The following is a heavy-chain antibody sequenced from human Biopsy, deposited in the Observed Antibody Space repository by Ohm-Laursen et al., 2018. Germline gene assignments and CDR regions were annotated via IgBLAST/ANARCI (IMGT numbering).Heavy chain of an antibody. CDR3: ARGPSGVATIG. Sequence: SLRLSCTASGFTFSSSWMTWVRQAPGKGLEWVASIKEDGSEKFYVDSVKGRFTISRDSSKNTLYLQMNSLRVEDTAVYYCARGPSGVATIGRGQGTLVTVSS. V-gene: IGHV3-7*04. D-gene: IGHD5-24*01. CDR2: IKEDGSEK. CDR1: GFTFSSSW. J-gene: IGHJ4*02.